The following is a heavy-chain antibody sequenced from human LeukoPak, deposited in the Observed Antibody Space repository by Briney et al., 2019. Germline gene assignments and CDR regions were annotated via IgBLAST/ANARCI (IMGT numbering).Heavy chain of an antibody. V-gene: IGHV4-34*01. CDR1: GGSFSGDY. Sequence: SETLSLTCAVYGGSFSGDYWSWIRQPPGKGLEWIGEINHSGSTNYNPSLKSRVTISVDTSKNQFSLKLSSVTAADTAVYYCARGRYDILTGYYVPNNWFDPWGQGTLVTVSS. D-gene: IGHD3-9*01. CDR3: ARGRYDILTGYYVPNNWFDP. J-gene: IGHJ5*02. CDR2: INHSGST.